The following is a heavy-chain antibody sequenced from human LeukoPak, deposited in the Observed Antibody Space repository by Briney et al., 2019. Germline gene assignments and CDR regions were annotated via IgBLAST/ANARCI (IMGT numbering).Heavy chain of an antibody. D-gene: IGHD4-23*01. V-gene: IGHV4-31*03. J-gene: IGHJ5*02. Sequence: KPSQTLSLTCTVSGGSISSGGYSWSWIRQHPGKGLEWIGYIYYSGSTYYNPSLKSRVTISVDTSKNQFSLKLSSVTAADTAVYYCAGEYGGNSGFDPWGQGTLVTVSS. CDR2: IYYSGST. CDR3: AGEYGGNSGFDP. CDR1: GGSISSGGYS.